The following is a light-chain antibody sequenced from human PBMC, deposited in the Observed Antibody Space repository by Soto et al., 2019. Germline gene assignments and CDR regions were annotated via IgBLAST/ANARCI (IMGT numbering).Light chain of an antibody. V-gene: IGKV1-27*01. CDR3: QKYNSAPQ. Sequence: DIPMTQSPSSLSASVGDRVTITCRASQGISNYLAWYQQKPGKVPKLLIYAASTLQSGVPSRFSGSGSGTDFTLTISSLQPEDVATYYCQKYNSAPQFGQGTKVEIK. J-gene: IGKJ1*01. CDR1: QGISNY. CDR2: AAS.